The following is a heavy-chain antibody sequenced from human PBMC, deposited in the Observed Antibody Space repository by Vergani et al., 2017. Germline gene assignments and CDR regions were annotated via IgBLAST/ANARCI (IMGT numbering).Heavy chain of an antibody. Sequence: QVQLVQSGAEVKKPGASVKVSCKASGYPFTSYYMHWVRQAPGQGLEWMGIINPSGGSTSYAQKFQGRVTMTRDTSTSTVYMELSSLRSEDTAVYYCARGSYYYDSSDYYYGMDVWGQGTTVTVSS. CDR3: ARGSYYYDSSDYYYGMDV. V-gene: IGHV1-46*01. CDR1: GYPFTSYY. J-gene: IGHJ6*02. CDR2: INPSGGST. D-gene: IGHD3-22*01.